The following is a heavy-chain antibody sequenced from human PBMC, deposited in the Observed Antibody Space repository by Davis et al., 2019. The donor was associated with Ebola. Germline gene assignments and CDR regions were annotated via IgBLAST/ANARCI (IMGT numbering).Heavy chain of an antibody. V-gene: IGHV1-2*02. Sequence: SVKVSCKASGYTFTGYYMHWVRQAPGQGLEWMGWINPNSVGTNYAQKFQGRVTMTRDTSISTAYMELSRLGSDDTAVYYCARDPRYYYDSRGAFDIWGQGTMVTVSS. CDR2: INPNSVGT. CDR3: ARDPRYYYDSRGAFDI. D-gene: IGHD3-22*01. J-gene: IGHJ3*02. CDR1: GYTFTGYY.